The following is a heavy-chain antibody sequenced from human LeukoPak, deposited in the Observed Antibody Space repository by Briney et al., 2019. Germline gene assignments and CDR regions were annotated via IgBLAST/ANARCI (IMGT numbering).Heavy chain of an antibody. V-gene: IGHV3-23*01. D-gene: IGHD3-9*01. CDR3: AKDLGPYDVLTVGIDY. CDR1: GFTFSSYA. J-gene: IGHJ4*02. CDR2: VSGSGGST. Sequence: PGGSLRLSCAASGFTFSSYAMSWDRQAPGKGLEWVSAVSGSGGSTYYTDSVKGRFTISRHNSKNTLYLQMNSLRAEDTAVYYCAKDLGPYDVLTVGIDYWGQGTLVTVSS.